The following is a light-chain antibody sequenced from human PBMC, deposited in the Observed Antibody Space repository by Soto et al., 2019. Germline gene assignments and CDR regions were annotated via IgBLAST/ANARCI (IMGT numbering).Light chain of an antibody. CDR1: SSDVGGYNY. Sequence: QSALTQPASVSGSPGQSITISCTGTSSDVGGYNYVSCYQHHPGRAPKLMIYEVTNRPSGVSNRFSGSKSGNTAALTNSGLQAEGEADYYCRPYTCNSTLVFGGGTKLTVL. CDR3: RPYTCNSTLV. J-gene: IGLJ2*01. CDR2: EVT. V-gene: IGLV2-14*01.